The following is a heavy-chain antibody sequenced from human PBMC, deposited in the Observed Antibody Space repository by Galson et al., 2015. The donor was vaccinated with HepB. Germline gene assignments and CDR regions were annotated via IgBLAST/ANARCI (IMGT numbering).Heavy chain of an antibody. CDR3: VRLQDDSEGFYLYFDL. D-gene: IGHD4-11*01. CDR1: GYTFTGDY. Sequence: SVKVSCKASGYTFTGDYIRWVRQAPGQGLEWMGWVNPRSGATNYAQKFQGRVTMTRDTSINTAYMELSSLRSDDTAVYYCVRLQDDSEGFYLYFDLWGRGTLVTVSS. CDR2: VNPRSGAT. V-gene: IGHV1-2*02. J-gene: IGHJ2*01.